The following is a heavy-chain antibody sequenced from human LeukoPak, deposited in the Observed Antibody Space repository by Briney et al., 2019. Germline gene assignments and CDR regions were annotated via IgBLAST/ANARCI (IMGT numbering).Heavy chain of an antibody. Sequence: GGSLRLSCAASGFTFSSYAMHWVRQAPGKGLEWVAVISYDGSNKYYADSVKGRFTISRDNSKNTLYLQMNGLRAEDTAVYYCARDSWSMVRGVSGELDYWGQGTLVTVSS. CDR2: ISYDGSNK. J-gene: IGHJ4*02. V-gene: IGHV3-30*01. CDR3: ARDSWSMVRGVSGELDY. D-gene: IGHD3-10*01. CDR1: GFTFSSYA.